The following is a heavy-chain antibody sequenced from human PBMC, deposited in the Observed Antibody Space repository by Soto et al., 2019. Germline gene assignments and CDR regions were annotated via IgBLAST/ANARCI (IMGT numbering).Heavy chain of an antibody. CDR3: AKGRGHSGYDLEVPLGY. D-gene: IGHD5-12*01. Sequence: EVQLLESGGGLVQPGGSLRLSCAASGFTFSSYAMSWVRQAPGKGLEWVSAISGSGGSTYYADSVKGRFTISRDNSKNTLYLQMNSLRAEDTAVYYCAKGRGHSGYDLEVPLGYWGQGTLVTVSS. J-gene: IGHJ4*02. CDR2: ISGSGGST. CDR1: GFTFSSYA. V-gene: IGHV3-23*01.